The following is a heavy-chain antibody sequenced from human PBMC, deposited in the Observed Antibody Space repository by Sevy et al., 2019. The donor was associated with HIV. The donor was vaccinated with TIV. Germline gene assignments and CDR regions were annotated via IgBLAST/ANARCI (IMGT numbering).Heavy chain of an antibody. V-gene: IGHV4-4*02. CDR1: GGSISSNNW. J-gene: IGHJ4*02. CDR2: IYHSGSS. Sequence: SETLSLTCAVSGGSISSNNWWNWVRQTPGKGLEWIGEIYHSGSSNRNPSLKSRVTISVDKSKNQFSLKLSSVTAADTAVYYCARGVGGYCSSTSCHVDYWGQGTLVTVSS. D-gene: IGHD2-2*03. CDR3: ARGVGGYCSSTSCHVDY.